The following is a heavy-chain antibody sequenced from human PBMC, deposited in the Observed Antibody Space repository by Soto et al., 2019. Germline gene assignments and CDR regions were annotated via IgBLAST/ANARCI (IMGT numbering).Heavy chain of an antibody. V-gene: IGHV3-7*03. Sequence: GGSLSLSSVASGFTFTTYWMSWVRQAPGKGLQWVANIRHDGGAQYYVDSVKGRFTISRDNAKNSVYLQMDSLRVEDTAVYYCVRGGHGSGSSMWSAWGQGPLVTVSS. CDR1: GFTFTTYW. J-gene: IGHJ5*02. CDR3: VRGGHGSGSSMWSA. CDR2: IRHDGGAQ. D-gene: IGHD3-10*01.